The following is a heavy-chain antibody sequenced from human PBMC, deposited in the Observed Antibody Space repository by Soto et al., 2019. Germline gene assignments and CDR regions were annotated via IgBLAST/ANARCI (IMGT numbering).Heavy chain of an antibody. D-gene: IGHD4-17*01. J-gene: IGHJ4*02. CDR1: GFTFSSYG. Sequence: GGSLRLSCAASGFTFSSYGMHWVRQAPGKGLEWVAVISYDGSNKYYADSVKGRFTISRDNSKNTLYLQMNSLRAEDTAVYYCAKLYDYGDYIDYWGQGPLVTVSS. CDR3: AKLYDYGDYIDY. CDR2: ISYDGSNK. V-gene: IGHV3-30*18.